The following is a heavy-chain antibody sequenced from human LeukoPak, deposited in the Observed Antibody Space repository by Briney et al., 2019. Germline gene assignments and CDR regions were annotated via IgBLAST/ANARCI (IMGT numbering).Heavy chain of an antibody. J-gene: IGHJ4*02. Sequence: APVTVSCKASGYTFTSYYIHWVRQAPGQGLEWVGVINPTGGSTSYAHKFQGRVTVTRDTSTSTVYMELSSLRSDDTAVYYCARPQGPYDRSGYYGYWGQGTLVTVSS. V-gene: IGHV1-46*01. CDR2: INPTGGST. CDR3: ARPQGPYDRSGYYGY. D-gene: IGHD3-22*01. CDR1: GYTFTSYY.